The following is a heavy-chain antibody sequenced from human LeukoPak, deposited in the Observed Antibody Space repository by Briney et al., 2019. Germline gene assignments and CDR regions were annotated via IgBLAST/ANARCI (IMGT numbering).Heavy chain of an antibody. CDR3: AKEVGSWYEGTMAYFDY. D-gene: IGHD6-13*01. V-gene: IGHV3-33*06. CDR2: IWYDGSNK. Sequence: PGRSLRLSCAASGVTFSSYGMHWVRQAPGKGLEWVAVIWYDGSNKYYADSVKGRFTISRDNSKNTLYLQMNSLRAEDTAVYYCAKEVGSWYEGTMAYFDYWGQGTLVTVSS. J-gene: IGHJ4*02. CDR1: GVTFSSYG.